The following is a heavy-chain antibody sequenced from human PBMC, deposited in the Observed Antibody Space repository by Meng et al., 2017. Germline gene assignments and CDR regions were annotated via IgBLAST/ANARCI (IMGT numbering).Heavy chain of an antibody. CDR1: GDSISSNSAA. V-gene: IGHV6-1*01. J-gene: IGHJ4*02. CDR2: TYYRSKWYN. CDR3: ARGRTEMDIEY. Sequence: QVPLQQSGPALETPSHTLSLTCAISGDSISSNSAAWIWIRQSPARGLEWLGRTYYRSKWYNDYAVSVRGRITINPDTSKNQFSLQLNSMTPKDTAMYYCARGRTEMDIEYWGRGTLVTVSS. D-gene: IGHD2-2*03.